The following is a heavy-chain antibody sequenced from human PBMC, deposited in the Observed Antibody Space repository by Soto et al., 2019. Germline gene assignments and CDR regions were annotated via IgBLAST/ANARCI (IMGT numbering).Heavy chain of an antibody. CDR1: GGSISSSDW. Sequence: QVQLQESGPGLVKSSETLSLTCAVSGGSISSSDWWSWVRQPPGKGLEWMGEIYHSGDTNYNPSLKXXVXIXXDKSKNQFSLKLSSVTAADAAVYYCARMSGGYNYGWGQGPLVTVSS. CDR2: IYHSGDT. D-gene: IGHD5-18*01. CDR3: ARMSGGYNYG. J-gene: IGHJ4*02. V-gene: IGHV4-4*02.